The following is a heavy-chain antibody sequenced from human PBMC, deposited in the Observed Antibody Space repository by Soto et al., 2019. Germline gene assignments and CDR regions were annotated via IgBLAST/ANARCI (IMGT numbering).Heavy chain of an antibody. Sequence: QVQLVQSGAEVQKPGSSVKVSCKASGGTFSSYAISWVRQAPGQGLEWMGGIIPIFGTANYAQKFQGRVTITADESTSTAYMELSSLRSEDTAVYYCARADCSGGSCYDRSRWWFDPWGQGTLVTVSS. J-gene: IGHJ5*02. V-gene: IGHV1-69*01. CDR1: GGTFSSYA. CDR3: ARADCSGGSCYDRSRWWFDP. CDR2: IIPIFGTA. D-gene: IGHD2-15*01.